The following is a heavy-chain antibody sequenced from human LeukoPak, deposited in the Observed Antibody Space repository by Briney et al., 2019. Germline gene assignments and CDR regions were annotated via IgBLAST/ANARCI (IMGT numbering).Heavy chain of an antibody. Sequence: TVKVSCKASGGTFSSYAISWVRQAPGQGLEWMGGIIPIFGTANYAQKFQGRVTITTDESASTAYMELSSLRSEDTAVYYCASKGGDDYSNYFDYWGQGTLVTVSS. D-gene: IGHD4-11*01. V-gene: IGHV1-69*05. CDR2: IIPIFGTA. CDR1: GGTFSSYA. CDR3: ASKGGDDYSNYFDY. J-gene: IGHJ4*02.